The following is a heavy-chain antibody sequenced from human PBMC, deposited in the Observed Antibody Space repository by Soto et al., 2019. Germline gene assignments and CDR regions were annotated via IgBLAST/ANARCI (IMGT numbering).Heavy chain of an antibody. V-gene: IGHV1-69*13. J-gene: IGHJ4*02. CDR1: GGTFSSYA. CDR3: AREGRRWLGFDY. D-gene: IGHD3-10*01. Sequence: SVKVSCKASGGTFSSYAISWVRQAPGQGLEWMGGIIPIFGTANYAQKFQGRVTITADESTSTAYMELSSLRSEDTAVYYCAREGRRWLGFDYWGQGTLVTVS. CDR2: IIPIFGTA.